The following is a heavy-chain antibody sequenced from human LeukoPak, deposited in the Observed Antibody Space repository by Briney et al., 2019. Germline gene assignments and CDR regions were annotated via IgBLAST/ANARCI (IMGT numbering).Heavy chain of an antibody. CDR1: GLSLSKSH. D-gene: IGHD6-19*01. J-gene: IGHJ3*02. CDR3: AREAYSSGRAGTFDI. Sequence: PGGSLRLSCVGSGLSLSKSHMHWVRQAPGKWLEWVALIPHDGGNKQYGDSAKGRFTVSRENSKNTVDLNMDSLTVDDTAIYYCAREAYSSGRAGTFDIWGQGTMVTVSS. CDR2: IPHDGGNK. V-gene: IGHV3-30*04.